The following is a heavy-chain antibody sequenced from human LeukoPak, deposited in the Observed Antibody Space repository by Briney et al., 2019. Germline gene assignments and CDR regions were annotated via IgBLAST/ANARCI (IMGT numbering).Heavy chain of an antibody. J-gene: IGHJ4*02. CDR1: GGSFSGYY. CDR3: ASSCSGGSCSTPTRLDY. V-gene: IGHV4-34*01. D-gene: IGHD2-15*01. Sequence: SETLSLTCAVYGGSFSGYYWSWIRQPPGKGLEWIGEINHSGSTNYNPSLKSRVTISVDTSKNQFSLKLSSVTAADTAVYYCASSCSGGSCSTPTRLDYWGLGTLVTVSS. CDR2: INHSGST.